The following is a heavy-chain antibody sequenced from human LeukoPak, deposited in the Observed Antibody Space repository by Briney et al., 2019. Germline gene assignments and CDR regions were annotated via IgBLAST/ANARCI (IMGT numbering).Heavy chain of an antibody. Sequence: GGSLRLSCAASGFSLSSYAMSWVRQAPGKGLEWVSAISGSGGSTYYADSVKGRFTISRDTSKNTLYLQMNSLRAEDTAVYYCAKDNGSYSFNFYYLDYWGQGTLVTVSS. CDR2: ISGSGGST. CDR1: GFSLSSYA. V-gene: IGHV3-23*01. D-gene: IGHD2-21*01. J-gene: IGHJ4*02. CDR3: AKDNGSYSFNFYYLDY.